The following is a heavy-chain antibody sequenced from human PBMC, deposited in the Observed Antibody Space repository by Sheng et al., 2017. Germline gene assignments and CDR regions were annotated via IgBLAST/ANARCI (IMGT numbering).Heavy chain of an antibody. V-gene: IGHV1-69*13. CDR3: ASSYCRGGSWECLDLYGMDV. D-gene: IGHD2-15*01. CDR2: IIPYFSSS. Sequence: GAELKKPGASVKVSCKASGISFKNYLFSWVRRAPGQGLEWMGGIIPYFSSSNWAPKFQDRVTITADESTRTAYMELSSLSSEDTAVYYCASSYCRGGSWECLDLYGMDVWGQGP. J-gene: IGHJ6*02. CDR1: GISFKNYL.